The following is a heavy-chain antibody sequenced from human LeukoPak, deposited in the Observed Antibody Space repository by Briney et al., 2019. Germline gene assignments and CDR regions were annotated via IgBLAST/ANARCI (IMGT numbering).Heavy chain of an antibody. CDR2: ISSSGGST. D-gene: IGHD1-7*01. CDR3: ARDQGITRTTQIPWGFDP. J-gene: IGHJ5*02. CDR1: GFTFSSYA. Sequence: GRSLRLSCAASGFTFSSYAMHWVRQAPGKGLEYVSAISSSGGSTYYANSVKGRFTISRDNSKNTLYLQMGSLRAEDMAVYYCARDQGITRTTQIPWGFDPWGQGPLVTVSP. V-gene: IGHV3-64*01.